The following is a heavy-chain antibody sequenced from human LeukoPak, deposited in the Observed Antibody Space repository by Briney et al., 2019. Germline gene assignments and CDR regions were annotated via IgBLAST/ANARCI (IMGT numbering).Heavy chain of an antibody. V-gene: IGHV1-18*01. J-gene: IGHJ4*02. CDR3: ARDEYYYASGSSTGIDY. Sequence: GASVKVSCKASGYTFTTYGISWVRQAPGQGLEWMGWISAYNGNTNYAQKLQGRVTMTRDTSTSTAYMELRSLRSDDTAVYHCARDEYYYASGSSTGIDYWGQGTLVTVSS. D-gene: IGHD3-10*01. CDR1: GYTFTTYG. CDR2: ISAYNGNT.